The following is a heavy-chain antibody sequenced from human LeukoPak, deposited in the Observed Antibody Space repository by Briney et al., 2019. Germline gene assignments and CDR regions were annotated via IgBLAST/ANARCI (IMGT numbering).Heavy chain of an antibody. V-gene: IGHV3-30*18. D-gene: IGHD2-15*01. CDR3: AKVEAANQHTLDY. J-gene: IGHJ4*02. CDR2: ISYDGSNK. CDR1: GFAFNTYA. Sequence: LTGGSLRLSCATSGFAFNTYAMSWVRQAPGKGLEWVAVISYDGSNKYYADSVKGRFTISRDNSKNTLYLQMNSLRAEDTAVYYCAKVEAANQHTLDYWGQGTLVTVSS.